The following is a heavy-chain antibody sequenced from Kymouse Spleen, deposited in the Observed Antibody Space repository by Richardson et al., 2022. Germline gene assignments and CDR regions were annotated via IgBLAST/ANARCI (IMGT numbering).Heavy chain of an antibody. V-gene: IGHV3-48*02. CDR2: ISSSSSTI. Sequence: EVQLVESGGGLVQPGGSLRLSCAASGFTFSSYSMNWVRQAPGKGLEWVSYISSSSSTIYYADSVKGRFTISRDNAKNSLYLQMNSLRDEDTAVYYCARESGSYYDYYYYGMDVWGQGTTVTVSS. D-gene: IGHD1-26*01. CDR3: ARESGSYYDYYYYGMDV. CDR1: GFTFSSYS. J-gene: IGHJ6*02.